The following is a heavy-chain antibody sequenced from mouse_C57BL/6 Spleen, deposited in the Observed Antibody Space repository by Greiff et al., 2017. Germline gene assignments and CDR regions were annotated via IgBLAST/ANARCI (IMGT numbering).Heavy chain of an antibody. CDR2: IYPGSGST. CDR1: GYTFTSYW. Sequence: QVQLQQPGAELVKPGASVKMSCKASGYTFTSYWITWVKQRPGQGLEWIGDIYPGSGSTNYNEKFKSKDTLTVDTSSSTAYMQLSRLTSEDSAVYCCARLRGYYSLRFAYWGQGTLVTVSA. V-gene: IGHV1-55*01. D-gene: IGHD2-12*01. CDR3: ARLRGYYSLRFAY. J-gene: IGHJ3*01.